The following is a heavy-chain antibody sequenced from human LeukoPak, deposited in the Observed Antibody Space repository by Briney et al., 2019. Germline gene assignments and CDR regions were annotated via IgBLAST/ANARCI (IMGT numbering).Heavy chain of an antibody. CDR3: ARVLHAPYLINS. CDR1: DSSITSTYY. J-gene: IGHJ4*02. Sequence: SETLSLTCTVSDSSITSTYYWAWFRQPPGKGLEWIATVFRLQTVRTFNNPSLGSRVTMSLDPSHNQFSLNLTSVTAADTALYFCARVLHAPYLINSWGQGTLVTVSS. D-gene: IGHD2-8*01. CDR2: VFRLQTVRT. V-gene: IGHV4-38-2*02.